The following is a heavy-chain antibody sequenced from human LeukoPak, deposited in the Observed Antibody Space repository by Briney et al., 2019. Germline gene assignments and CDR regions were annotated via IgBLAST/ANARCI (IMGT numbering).Heavy chain of an antibody. Sequence: GGSLRLSCAASGFTFSSYSMNWVRQAPGKGLEWVSYISSSTSTIYYADSVKGRFTISRDNSKNTLYLQMNSLRAEDTAVYYCAKENLRFLEWFPKGEFDYWGQGTLVTVSS. CDR1: GFTFSSYS. V-gene: IGHV3-48*01. J-gene: IGHJ4*02. CDR2: ISSSTSTI. D-gene: IGHD3-3*01. CDR3: AKENLRFLEWFPKGEFDY.